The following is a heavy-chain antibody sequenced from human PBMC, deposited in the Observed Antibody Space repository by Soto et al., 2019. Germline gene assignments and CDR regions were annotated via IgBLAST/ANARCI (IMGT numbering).Heavy chain of an antibody. Sequence: EVQLVESGGGLVQPGGSLRLSCVASGFTFSGYWMHWVRQAPGKGLVWVSRISSDGTTTNYADSVEGRFTISRDNARNXLYLQVNXXRAXDSXXXXCARDYWAQVDHWGQGTLVTVSS. CDR1: GFTFSGYW. V-gene: IGHV3-74*01. D-gene: IGHD2-8*02. CDR3: ARDYWAQVDH. CDR2: ISSDGTTT. J-gene: IGHJ4*02.